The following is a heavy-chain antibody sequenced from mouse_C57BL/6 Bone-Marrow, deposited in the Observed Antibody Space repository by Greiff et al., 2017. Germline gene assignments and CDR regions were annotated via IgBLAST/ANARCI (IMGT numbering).Heavy chain of an antibody. CDR3: AKNYYGSSYWYFDV. J-gene: IGHJ1*03. CDR1: GFSLTSYG. V-gene: IGHV2-5*01. CDR2: IWRGGST. D-gene: IGHD1-1*01. Sequence: QVQLKESGPGLVQPSQSLSITCTVSGFSLTSYGVHWVRQSPGKGLEWLGVIWRGGSTDYNAAFMSRLSITKDNSKSQVFFKMNSLQADDTAIYYCAKNYYGSSYWYFDVWGTGTTVTVSS.